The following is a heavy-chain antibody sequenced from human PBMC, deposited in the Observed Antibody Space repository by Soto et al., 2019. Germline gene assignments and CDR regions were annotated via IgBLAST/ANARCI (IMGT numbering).Heavy chain of an antibody. J-gene: IGHJ4*02. V-gene: IGHV3-9*01. CDR2: ISWNSGSI. CDR1: GFTFDDYA. D-gene: IGHD5-12*01. Sequence: PGGSLRLSCAASGFTFDDYAMHWVRQAPGKGLEWVSGISWNSGSIGYADSVKGRFTISRDNSKNTLYLQMSSLRAEDTAVYYCVKARDGYNLYFDYWGQGTLVTVS. CDR3: VKARDGYNLYFDY.